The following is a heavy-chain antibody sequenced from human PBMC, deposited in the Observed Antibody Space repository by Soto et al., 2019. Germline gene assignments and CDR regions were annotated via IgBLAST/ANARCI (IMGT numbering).Heavy chain of an antibody. CDR3: AKDYYDSSGPKGPFDY. D-gene: IGHD3-22*01. CDR2: ISSSSSYT. V-gene: IGHV3-11*05. J-gene: IGHJ4*02. CDR1: GFTFSDYY. Sequence: GGSLRLSCAASGFTFSDYYMSWIRQAPGKGLEWVSYISSSSSYTNYADSVKGRFTISRDNSKNTLYLQMNSLRAEDTAVYYCAKDYYDSSGPKGPFDYWGQGTLVTVSS.